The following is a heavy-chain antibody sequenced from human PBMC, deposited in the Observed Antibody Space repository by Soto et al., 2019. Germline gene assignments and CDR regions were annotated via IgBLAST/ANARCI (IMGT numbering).Heavy chain of an antibody. Sequence: QVQLVQSGAEVKKPGASVKVSCKASGYTFTSYGISWVRQAPGQGLEWMGWISAYNGNTNYAQKLQGRVTMTTDTYXSTAYMELRSLRSDDTAVYYCAKTANSFRSWYYYYWGQGTLVTVSS. CDR2: ISAYNGNT. CDR1: GYTFTSYG. CDR3: AKTANSFRSWYYYY. D-gene: IGHD6-13*01. J-gene: IGHJ4*02. V-gene: IGHV1-18*01.